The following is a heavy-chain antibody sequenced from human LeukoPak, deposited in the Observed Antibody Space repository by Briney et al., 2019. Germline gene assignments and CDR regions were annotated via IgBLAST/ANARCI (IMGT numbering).Heavy chain of an antibody. Sequence: GGSLRLSCAASGFTFISYSMNWVRQAPGKGLEWVSSISNSSPNIYYADSVKGRFTISRDNSKNTLYLQMDSLRAEDTAVYYCAKDGTYYYGSGSYYNVNWFDPWGQGTLVTVSS. V-gene: IGHV3-21*04. CDR2: ISNSSPNI. CDR1: GFTFISYS. D-gene: IGHD3-10*01. CDR3: AKDGTYYYGSGSYYNVNWFDP. J-gene: IGHJ5*02.